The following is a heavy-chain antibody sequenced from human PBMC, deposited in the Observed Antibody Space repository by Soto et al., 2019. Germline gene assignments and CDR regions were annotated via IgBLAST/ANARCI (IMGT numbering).Heavy chain of an antibody. V-gene: IGHV3-23*01. Sequence: GGSLRLSCTASGFTFTNYAMTWVRQAPGKGLEWVSSISSGGDITYYADSVKGRFTLSRDNSKTTLYLQMDSLRADDTAVYFCAKYVVDHNRAFDPWGQGTLVTVSS. CDR3: AKYVVDHNRAFDP. J-gene: IGHJ5*02. CDR1: GFTFTNYA. CDR2: ISSGGDIT. D-gene: IGHD2-15*01.